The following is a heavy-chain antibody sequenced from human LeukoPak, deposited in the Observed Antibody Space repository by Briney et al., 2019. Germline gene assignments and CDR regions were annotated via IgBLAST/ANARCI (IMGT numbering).Heavy chain of an antibody. Sequence: GGSLRLSCVASGLTFHDYAMHWVRQAPGKGLEWVSLISADGGSTFYADSVRGRFSISRDNSKNSLYLQMNSLRAEDTAVYFCARDGVATGIYFDHWGQGTLVTVSS. CDR2: ISADGGST. V-gene: IGHV3-43*02. J-gene: IGHJ4*02. CDR1: GLTFHDYA. D-gene: IGHD2/OR15-2a*01. CDR3: ARDGVATGIYFDH.